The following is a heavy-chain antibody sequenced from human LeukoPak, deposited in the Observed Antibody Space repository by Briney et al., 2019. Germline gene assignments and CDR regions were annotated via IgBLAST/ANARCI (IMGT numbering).Heavy chain of an antibody. D-gene: IGHD3-3*01. V-gene: IGHV4-4*02. Sequence: KSSETLSLTCAVSGGSISSSSGNCWTWVRQPPGKGLEWIGEINHSGSTNYNPSLKSRVTISVDTSKNQFSLKLSSVTAADTAVYYCARRLSTTYDFWSGSLGYGMDVWGQGTTVTVSS. CDR2: INHSGST. J-gene: IGHJ6*02. CDR1: GGSISSSSGNC. CDR3: ARRLSTTYDFWSGSLGYGMDV.